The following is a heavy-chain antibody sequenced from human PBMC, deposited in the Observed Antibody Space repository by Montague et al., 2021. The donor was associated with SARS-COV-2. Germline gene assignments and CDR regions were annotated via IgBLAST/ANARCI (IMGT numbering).Heavy chain of an antibody. CDR1: GGSFSGYY. Sequence: SETLSLTCAVYGGSFSGYYWSWIRQPPGKGLEWIGEINHSGSTNYNPSLTSRVTISVDTSKNQFSLKLSSVAAADTAVYYCARVGRGSSWYEVAFDIWGQGTMVTVSS. CDR3: ARVGRGSSWYEVAFDI. V-gene: IGHV4-34*01. D-gene: IGHD6-13*01. J-gene: IGHJ3*02. CDR2: INHSGST.